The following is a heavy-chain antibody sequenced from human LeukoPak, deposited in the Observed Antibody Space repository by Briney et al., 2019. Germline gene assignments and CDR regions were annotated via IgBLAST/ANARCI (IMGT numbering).Heavy chain of an antibody. J-gene: IGHJ3*02. CDR2: INPNSGGT. D-gene: IGHD2-2*02. CDR1: GYTFTGYY. Sequence: GASVKVSCTASGYTFTGYYMHWVRQAPGQGLEWMGRINPNSGGTNYAQKFQGRVTMTWDTSISTAYMELSRLRSDDTAVYYCARAMGYCSSTSCYRVAFDIWGQGTMVAVSS. CDR3: ARAMGYCSSTSCYRVAFDI. V-gene: IGHV1-2*06.